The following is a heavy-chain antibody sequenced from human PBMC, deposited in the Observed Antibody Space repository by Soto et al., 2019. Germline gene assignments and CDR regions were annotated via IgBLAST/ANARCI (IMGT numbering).Heavy chain of an antibody. J-gene: IGHJ6*02. CDR2: ISYDGSNK. V-gene: IGHV3-30-3*01. D-gene: IGHD3-10*02. Sequence: QVQLVESGGGVVQPGRSLRLSCAASGFTFSSYAMHWVRQAPGKGLEWVAVISYDGSNKYYADSVKGRFTISRDNSKNTLYLQMNSRRAEDRAGYYWARDEIRCSGAYGMYVWGQGTTVTVSS. CDR3: ARDEIRCSGAYGMYV. CDR1: GFTFSSYA.